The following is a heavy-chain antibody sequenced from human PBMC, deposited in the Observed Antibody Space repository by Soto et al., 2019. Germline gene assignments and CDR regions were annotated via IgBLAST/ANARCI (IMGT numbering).Heavy chain of an antibody. V-gene: IGHV3-30*04. Sequence: GGSLRLSCAASGFNFSSYAMHWVRQAPGKGLEWVAVISYDGGKKYYADSVKGRFNISRDNSKNTLYVEMTSLSSEDTAVYYCAREGQPAAGTTPHNWGQGTLVTVSS. CDR3: AREGQPAAGTTPHN. CDR1: GFNFSSYA. CDR2: ISYDGGKK. J-gene: IGHJ4*02. D-gene: IGHD6-13*01.